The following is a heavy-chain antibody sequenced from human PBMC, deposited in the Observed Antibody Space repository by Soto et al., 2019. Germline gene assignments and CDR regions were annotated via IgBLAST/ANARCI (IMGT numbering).Heavy chain of an antibody. J-gene: IGHJ4*02. CDR2: ISYDGSNK. CDR1: GFTFSSNG. Sequence: QVQLVESGGGVVQSGRSLRLSCAASGFTFSSNGMHWVRQAPGKGLEWVAVISYDGSNKYQADSVKGRFTISRDNSKNTLYLQMNSLRAEDTAVYYCAKDHGYSSFCVDYWGQGTLVTVSS. V-gene: IGHV3-30*18. CDR3: AKDHGYSSFCVDY. D-gene: IGHD6-19*01.